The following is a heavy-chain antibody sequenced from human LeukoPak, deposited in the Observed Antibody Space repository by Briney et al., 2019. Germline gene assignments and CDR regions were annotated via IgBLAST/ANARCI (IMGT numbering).Heavy chain of an antibody. V-gene: IGHV4-59*08. CDR2: VYYTGST. CDR3: ARRVVVTGIILYAFDI. J-gene: IGHJ3*02. CDR1: GGSIGTYY. D-gene: IGHD2-21*02. Sequence: PSETLSLTCTVSGGSIGTYYWNRIRQPPGKGLEWIGYVYYTGSTNYNPSLKSRVTISVDTSKNQFSLKLSSVTAADTAVYYCARRVVVTGIILYAFDIWGQGTMVTVSS.